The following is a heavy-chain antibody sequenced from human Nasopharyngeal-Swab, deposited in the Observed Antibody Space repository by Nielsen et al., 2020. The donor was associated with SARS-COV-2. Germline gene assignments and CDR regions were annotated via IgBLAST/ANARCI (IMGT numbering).Heavy chain of an antibody. Sequence: SETLSLTCGVYGGSVSGSSWRWIRQPPGRGLEWIGDLTHDGSTTYNASFRGRSAITSDRSSNQVSLRVNSMTAADSALYFCARGGLSYYYYPLDVWGQGTTVTVSS. D-gene: IGHD2-21*01. CDR3: ARGGLSYYYYPLDV. J-gene: IGHJ6*02. CDR2: LTHDGST. V-gene: IGHV4-34*01. CDR1: GGSVSGSS.